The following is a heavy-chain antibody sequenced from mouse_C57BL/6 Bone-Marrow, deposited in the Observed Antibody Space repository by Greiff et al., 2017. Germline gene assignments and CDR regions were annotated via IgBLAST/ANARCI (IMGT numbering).Heavy chain of an antibody. J-gene: IGHJ3*01. CDR3: ARGPWFAY. V-gene: IGHV5-17*01. CDR1: GFTFSDYG. CDR2: ISSGSSTI. Sequence: EVMLVESGGGLVKPGGSLKLSCAASGFTFSDYGMHWVRQAPEKGLEWVAYISSGSSTIYYTDTVKGRFTISRDNAKNTLFLQMTSLRSEATAVYYCARGPWFAYWGQGTLGTVSA.